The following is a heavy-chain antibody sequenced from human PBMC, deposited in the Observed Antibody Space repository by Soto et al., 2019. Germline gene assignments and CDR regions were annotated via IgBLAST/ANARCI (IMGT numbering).Heavy chain of an antibody. V-gene: IGHV4-34*01. CDR2: INHSGST. Sequence: SETLSLTCAVYGGSFSGYYWSWIRQPPGKGLEWIGEINHSGSTNYNPSLKSRVTISVDTSKNQFSLKLSSVTAADTAVYYCASKARGFKYYGMDVWGQGTTVTVSS. CDR3: ASKARGFKYYGMDV. J-gene: IGHJ6*02. CDR1: GGSFSGYY.